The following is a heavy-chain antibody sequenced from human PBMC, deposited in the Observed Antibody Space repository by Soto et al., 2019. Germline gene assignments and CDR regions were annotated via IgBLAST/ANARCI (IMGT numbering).Heavy chain of an antibody. CDR3: ARLWTSAGRRDLAC. CDR1: GFSLSSYW. J-gene: IGHJ4*02. D-gene: IGHD3-3*01. Sequence: EVQLVESGGGLVQPGGSLRLSCAASGFSLSSYWMSWVRQAPGKGLEWVANMNQDGSESDYVGSVKGRFTFTRDNAKNLLYLQMNSLRAEDTAVYYCARLWTSAGRRDLACWGQGTLVTVSS. CDR2: MNQDGSES. V-gene: IGHV3-7*01.